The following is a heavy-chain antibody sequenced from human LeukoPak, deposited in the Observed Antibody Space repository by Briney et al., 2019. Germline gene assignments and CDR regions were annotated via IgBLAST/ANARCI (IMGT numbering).Heavy chain of an antibody. D-gene: IGHD6-6*01. V-gene: IGHV1-69*05. CDR3: ARVGIGAARPVAYFDY. J-gene: IGHJ4*02. CDR2: IIPIFGTA. CDR1: GGTVSSYA. Sequence: SVKVSCKASGGTVSSYAISWVRQAPGQGLEWMGGIIPIFGTANYAQKFQGRVTITTDESTSTAYMELSGLRSEDTAVYYCARVGIGAARPVAYFDYWGQGTLVTVSS.